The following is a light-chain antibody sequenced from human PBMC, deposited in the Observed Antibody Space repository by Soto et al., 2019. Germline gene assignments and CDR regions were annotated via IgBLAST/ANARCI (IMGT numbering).Light chain of an antibody. J-gene: IGKJ2*02. CDR1: QSISSW. CDR2: NAS. Sequence: DIQMTQSPSTLSSSVGDRVTLTCRASQSISSWLAWYQQKPGKAPKLLIYNASSFESGVPSRFSGSGSGTDFTLTISLLQPDVFATYYCQQYNSYPCTFGQGTKLEIK. CDR3: QQYNSYPCT. V-gene: IGKV1-5*01.